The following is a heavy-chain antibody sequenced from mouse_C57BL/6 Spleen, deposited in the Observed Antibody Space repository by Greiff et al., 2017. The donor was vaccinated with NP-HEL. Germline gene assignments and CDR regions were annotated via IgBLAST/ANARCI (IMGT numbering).Heavy chain of an antibody. CDR2: INPNNGGT. CDR1: GYTFTDYY. V-gene: IGHV1-26*01. D-gene: IGHD4-1*01. J-gene: IGHJ2*01. Sequence: SGPELVKPGASVKISCKASGYTFTDYYMNWVKQSHGKSLEWIGDINPNNGGTSYNQKFKGKATLTVDKSSSTAYMELRSLTSEDSAVYYCADLGFDYWGQGTTLTVSS. CDR3: ADLGFDY.